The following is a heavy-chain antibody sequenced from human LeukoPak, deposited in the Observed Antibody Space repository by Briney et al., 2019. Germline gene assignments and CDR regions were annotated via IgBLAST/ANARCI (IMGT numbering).Heavy chain of an antibody. D-gene: IGHD3-16*01. CDR1: GGSISSGDYY. CDR3: ARRGDESWGGIDY. V-gene: IGHV4-30-4*01. J-gene: IGHJ4*02. Sequence: ASETLSLTCIVSGGSISSGDYYWSWIRQPPGKGLEWIGYIYYSGSTNYNPSLKSRVTISVDKSKNQFSLKLSSVTAADTAVYYCARRGDESWGGIDYWGQGTLVTVSS. CDR2: IYYSGST.